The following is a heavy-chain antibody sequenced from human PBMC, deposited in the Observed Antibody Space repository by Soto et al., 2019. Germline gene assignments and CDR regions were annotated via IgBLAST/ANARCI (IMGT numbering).Heavy chain of an antibody. Sequence: SETLSLTCTVSGDSITNTDYYWNWIRQHPGEGLEYIGYIFYSGSTYYNPSLQSRLTISVDTSKNQFSLKLNSVTAADAAVYYCARMRRYGYNSDYGGQGTLVTVSS. V-gene: IGHV4-31*03. CDR3: ARMRRYGYNSDY. D-gene: IGHD5-12*01. J-gene: IGHJ4*02. CDR1: GDSITNTDYY. CDR2: IFYSGST.